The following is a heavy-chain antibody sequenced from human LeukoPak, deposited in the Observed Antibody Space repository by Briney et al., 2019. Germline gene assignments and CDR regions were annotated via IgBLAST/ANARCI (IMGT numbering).Heavy chain of an antibody. V-gene: IGHV1-2*02. CDR2: INPNSGGT. CDR3: ASYYYDSSGYYYFAFDI. D-gene: IGHD3-22*01. CDR1: GYTFTGYY. J-gene: IGHJ3*02. Sequence: ASVKVSCKASGYTFTGYYMHWVRQAPGQGLEWMGWINPNSGGTNYAQKFQGRVTMTRNTSISTAYMELSSLRSEDTAVYYCASYYYDSSGYYYFAFDIWGQGTMVTVSS.